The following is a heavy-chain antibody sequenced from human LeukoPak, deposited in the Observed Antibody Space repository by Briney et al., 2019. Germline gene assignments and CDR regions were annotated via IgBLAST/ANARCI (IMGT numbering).Heavy chain of an antibody. J-gene: IGHJ6*03. Sequence: SETLSLTCTVSGGSISSYYWSWIRQPPGEGLEWIGYIYYSGTTNYNPSLKSRVTISIDTSKNQFSLKLSCVGAADTAVYYCARSPYYMDVWGKGTTVTVSS. CDR2: IYYSGTT. V-gene: IGHV4-59*01. CDR1: GGSISSYY. CDR3: ARSPYYMDV.